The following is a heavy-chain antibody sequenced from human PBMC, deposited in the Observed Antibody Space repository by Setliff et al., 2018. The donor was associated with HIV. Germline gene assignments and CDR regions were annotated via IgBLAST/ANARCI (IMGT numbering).Heavy chain of an antibody. D-gene: IGHD6-25*01. J-gene: IGHJ4*02. Sequence: ASVKVSCKAPGNSFNGDFLNWVRQVPGQGLEWMGNIKLSSGGTKFAQKFLGRVTMTRDTSTNTAFMELRRLNSDDTATYFCVTSPGSFTSVDETEAGDYWGQGTLVTVSS. CDR1: GNSFNGDF. V-gene: IGHV1-2*02. CDR3: VTSPGSFTSVDETEAGDY. CDR2: IKLSSGGT.